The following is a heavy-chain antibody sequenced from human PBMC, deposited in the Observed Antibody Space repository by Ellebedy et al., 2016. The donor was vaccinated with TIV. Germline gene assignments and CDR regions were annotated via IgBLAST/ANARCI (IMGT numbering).Heavy chain of an antibody. CDR2: ISAYNGNT. Sequence: ASVKVSCXASGYTFTSYGIIWVRQAPGQGLEWMGWISAYNGNTNYAQKLQGRVTMTTDTSTSTAYMELRSLRSDDTAVYYCARERSPPNWFDPWGQGTLVTVSS. J-gene: IGHJ5*02. CDR1: GYTFTSYG. V-gene: IGHV1-18*04. CDR3: ARERSPPNWFDP.